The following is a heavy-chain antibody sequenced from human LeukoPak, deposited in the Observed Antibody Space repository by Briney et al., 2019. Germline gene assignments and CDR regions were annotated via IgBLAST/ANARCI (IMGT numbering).Heavy chain of an antibody. CDR2: ISGSGGNT. V-gene: IGHV3-23*01. J-gene: IGHJ5*02. Sequence: PGGSLRLSCAASGFTFSIYAMNWVRQAPGKGLEWVSAISGSGGNTYYADSVKGRFTISRDNSKNTLYLQMNSLRAEDTAVYYCATSYRGYSSSWYFRWFDPWGQGTLVTVSS. CDR1: GFTFSIYA. D-gene: IGHD6-13*01. CDR3: ATSYRGYSSSWYFRWFDP.